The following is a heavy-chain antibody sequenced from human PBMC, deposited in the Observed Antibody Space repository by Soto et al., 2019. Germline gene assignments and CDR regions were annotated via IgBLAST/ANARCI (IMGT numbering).Heavy chain of an antibody. Sequence: QVQLVESGGGVVQPGRSLRLSCAASEFTFSSYGMHWVRQAPGKGLEWVAVISYDGSNKYYADSVKGRFTISRDNSKNTLYLQMNSLRAEDTAVYYCANINWNDDGNWFDPWGQGTLVTVSS. D-gene: IGHD1-1*01. CDR1: EFTFSSYG. CDR2: ISYDGSNK. J-gene: IGHJ5*02. CDR3: ANINWNDDGNWFDP. V-gene: IGHV3-30*18.